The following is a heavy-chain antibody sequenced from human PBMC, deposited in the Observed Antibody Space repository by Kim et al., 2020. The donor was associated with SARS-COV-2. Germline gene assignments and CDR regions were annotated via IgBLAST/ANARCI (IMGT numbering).Heavy chain of an antibody. CDR2: ISGSGGST. D-gene: IGHD2-21*01. V-gene: IGHV3-23*01. CDR3: AKDLGVIGQGYYYGMDV. J-gene: IGHJ6*02. Sequence: GGSLRLSCAASGFTFSSYAMSWVRQAPGKGLEWVSAISGSGGSTYYADSVKGRFTISRDNSKNTLYLQMNSLRAEDTAVYYCAKDLGVIGQGYYYGMDVWGQGTTVTVSS. CDR1: GFTFSSYA.